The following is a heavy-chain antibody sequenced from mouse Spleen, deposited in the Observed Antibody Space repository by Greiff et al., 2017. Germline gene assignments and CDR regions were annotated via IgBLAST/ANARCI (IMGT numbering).Heavy chain of an antibody. D-gene: IGHD4-1*01. V-gene: IGHV5-6*01. CDR2: ISSGGSYT. CDR1: GFTFSSYG. Sequence: EVMLVESGGDLVKPGGSLKLSCAASGFTFSSYGMSWVRQTPDKRLEWVATISSGGSYTYYPDSVKGRFTISRDNAKNTLYLQMSSLKSEDTAMYYCARVTGTNYFDYWGQGTTLTVSS. J-gene: IGHJ2*01. CDR3: ARVTGTNYFDY.